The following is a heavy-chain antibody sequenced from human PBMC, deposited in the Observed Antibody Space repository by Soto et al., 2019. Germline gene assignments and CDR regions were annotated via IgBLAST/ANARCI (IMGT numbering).Heavy chain of an antibody. CDR2: IYYSGST. D-gene: IGHD6-19*01. Sequence: SETLSLTCTVSGGSISSSSYYWGWIRQPPGKGLEWIGSIYYSGSTYYNPSLKSRVTISVDTSKNQFSLKLSSVTAADTAVYYCARPNPPSGWYEGDYWGQGTLVTVSS. CDR1: GGSISSSSYY. J-gene: IGHJ4*02. CDR3: ARPNPPSGWYEGDY. V-gene: IGHV4-39*01.